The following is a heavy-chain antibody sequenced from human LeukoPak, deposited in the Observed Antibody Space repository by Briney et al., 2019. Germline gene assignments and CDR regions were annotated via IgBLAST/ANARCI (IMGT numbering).Heavy chain of an antibody. CDR2: IIPIFGTA. CDR1: GGTSSSYA. J-gene: IGHJ6*03. V-gene: IGHV1-69*05. CDR3: ARVAAEVVGVPGAIGFGWLRRDYYYMDV. Sequence: ASVKVSCKASGGTSSSYAISWVRQAPGQGLEWMGGIIPIFGTANYAQKFQGRVTMTRDMSTSTVYMELSSLRSEDTAVYYCARVAAEVVGVPGAIGFGWLRRDYYYMDVWGKGTTVTVSS. D-gene: IGHD2-2*02.